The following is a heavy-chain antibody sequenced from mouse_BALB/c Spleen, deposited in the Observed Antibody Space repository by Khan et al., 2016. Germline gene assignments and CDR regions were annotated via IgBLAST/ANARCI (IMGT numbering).Heavy chain of an antibody. CDR3: ARYDGYYFDD. J-gene: IGHJ2*01. Sequence: EVQLQESGPSLVKPSQTLSLTCSVTGDSITSGYWNWIRKFPGNKLEYMGYISYSGSTYYYPSLKSRIPITRETSKNQFYLQLNSVTTEETATYDWARYDGYYFDDWGQGTTRTVSS. D-gene: IGHD2-3*01. CDR2: ISYSGST. V-gene: IGHV3-8*02. CDR1: GDSITSGY.